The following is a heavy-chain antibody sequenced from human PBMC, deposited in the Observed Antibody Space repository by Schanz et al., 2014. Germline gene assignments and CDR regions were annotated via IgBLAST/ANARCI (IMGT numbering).Heavy chain of an antibody. V-gene: IGHV3-23*01. J-gene: IGHJ4*02. D-gene: IGHD2-15*01. Sequence: DVQLLESGGGLVQPGGSLRLSCAASGFTFNSYAMTWVRQAPGKGLEWVSSISSSGSYIHYADSVKGRFTISRDNSKNTLYLQMNRLRAEDTALYYCARDRGYCSGGSCLTFDYWGQGTLVTVSS. CDR2: ISSSGSYI. CDR1: GFTFNSYA. CDR3: ARDRGYCSGGSCLTFDY.